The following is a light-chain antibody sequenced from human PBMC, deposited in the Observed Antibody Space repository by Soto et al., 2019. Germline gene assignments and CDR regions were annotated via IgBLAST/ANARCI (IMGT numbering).Light chain of an antibody. CDR3: CSYTTSSTYV. J-gene: IGLJ1*01. Sequence: QSVLAQPASVSGSFGQSITISCTGTSSDVGGYNYVSWYQQHPGKAPKLMIYEVSYRPSGVSNRFSGSKSGNTASLTISGLQAEDEADYYCCSYTTSSTYVFGTGTKVTVL. CDR1: SSDVGGYNY. CDR2: EVS. V-gene: IGLV2-14*01.